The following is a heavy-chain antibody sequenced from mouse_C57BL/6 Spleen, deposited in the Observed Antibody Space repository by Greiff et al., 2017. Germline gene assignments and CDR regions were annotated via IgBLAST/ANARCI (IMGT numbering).Heavy chain of an antibody. CDR1: GFNIKDDY. V-gene: IGHV14-4*01. Sequence: EVMLVESGAELVRPGASVKLSCTASGFNIKDDYMHWVKQRPEQGLEWIGWIDPENGDTEYASQFQGKATITADTSSNTAYLQLSSLTSEDTAVYYCTTPITTVVAPNWYFDVWGTGTTVTVSS. CDR3: TTPITTVVAPNWYFDV. CDR2: IDPENGDT. J-gene: IGHJ1*03. D-gene: IGHD1-1*01.